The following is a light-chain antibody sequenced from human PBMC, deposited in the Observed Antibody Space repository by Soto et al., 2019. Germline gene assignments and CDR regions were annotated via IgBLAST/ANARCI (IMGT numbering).Light chain of an antibody. Sequence: EIVMTQSPATLSVSPGERATLSCRASQNVNSNLAWYQQKPGQAPRLLIYGASTWATGISARFSGSGSGTEFTLSISSLQSEDLAVYYCQQYNNWPLTFGGGTKVEIK. V-gene: IGKV3-15*01. CDR1: QNVNSN. CDR3: QQYNNWPLT. CDR2: GAS. J-gene: IGKJ4*01.